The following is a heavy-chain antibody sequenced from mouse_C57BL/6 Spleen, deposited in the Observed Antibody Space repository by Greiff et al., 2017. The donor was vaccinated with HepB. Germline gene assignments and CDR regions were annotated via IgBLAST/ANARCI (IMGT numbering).Heavy chain of an antibody. CDR1: GYSFTGYF. CDR3: ARESNNSPFAY. D-gene: IGHD2-5*01. CDR2: INPYNGDT. J-gene: IGHJ3*01. V-gene: IGHV1-20*01. Sequence: EVKLEESGPELVKPGDSVKISCKASGYSFTGYFMNWVMQSHGKSLEWIGRINPYNGDTFYNQKFKGKATLTVDKSSSTAHMELRSLTSEDSAVYYCARESNNSPFAYWGQGTLVTVSA.